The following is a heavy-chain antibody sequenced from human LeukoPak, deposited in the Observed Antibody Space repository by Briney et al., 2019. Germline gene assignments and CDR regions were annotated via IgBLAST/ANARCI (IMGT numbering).Heavy chain of an antibody. J-gene: IGHJ4*02. V-gene: IGHV4-39*01. CDR1: GGSISCTIYY. D-gene: IGHD3-22*01. CDR3: ARTITVIKRYFDF. Sequence: SETLSLTCTVSGGSISCTIYYWGWIRQPPGKGLEWIGSIDYSGSTYYNPSLKSRVTISVDTSKNQFSLNLSSVTAADTAVYYCARTITVIKRYFDFWGQGTLVTVSS. CDR2: IDYSGST.